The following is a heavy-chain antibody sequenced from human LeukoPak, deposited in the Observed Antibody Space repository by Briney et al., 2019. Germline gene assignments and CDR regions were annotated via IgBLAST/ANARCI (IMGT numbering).Heavy chain of an antibody. Sequence: ASVKVSCNVSGYTLTELSMHWVRQAPGKGLGWMGGFDHEEDETIYAQKFQGRITMTEDTSTDTAYMELSSLTSEDTAVYYCATPRGGAVAGTYDFDHWGQGTLVTVSS. J-gene: IGHJ4*02. CDR3: ATPRGGAVAGTYDFDH. CDR1: GYTLTELS. D-gene: IGHD6-19*01. CDR2: FDHEEDET. V-gene: IGHV1-24*01.